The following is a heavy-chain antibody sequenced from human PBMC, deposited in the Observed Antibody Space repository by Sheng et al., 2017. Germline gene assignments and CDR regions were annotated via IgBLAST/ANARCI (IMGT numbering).Heavy chain of an antibody. D-gene: IGHD4-17*01. CDR1: GGTFSSYA. CDR2: IIPIFGTA. Sequence: QVQLVQSGAEVKKPGSSVKVSCKASGGTFSSYAISWVRQAPGQGLEWMGGIIPIFGTANYAQKFQGRVTITADESTSTAYMELSSLRSEDTAVYYCARGPTVVTPRNVLGGNFDYWGQGTLVTVSS. CDR3: ARGPTVVTPRNVLGGNFDY. V-gene: IGHV1-69*13. J-gene: IGHJ4*02.